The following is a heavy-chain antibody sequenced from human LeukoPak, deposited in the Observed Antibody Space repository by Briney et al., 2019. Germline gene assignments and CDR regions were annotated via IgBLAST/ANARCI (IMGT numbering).Heavy chain of an antibody. D-gene: IGHD2-21*02. Sequence: GGSLRLSCVASEFNFFSYGMQWVRQAPGKGLVWVSRIFTDGSTTSYADSVKGRFTISRDNAKNALYLQMNSLRAEDTAVYYCARELPREVTLDYWGQGTLVTVSP. J-gene: IGHJ4*01. CDR3: ARELPREVTLDY. CDR2: IFTDGSTT. V-gene: IGHV3-74*01. CDR1: EFNFFSYG.